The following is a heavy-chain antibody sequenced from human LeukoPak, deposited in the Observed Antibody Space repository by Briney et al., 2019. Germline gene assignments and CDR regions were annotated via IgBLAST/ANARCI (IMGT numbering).Heavy chain of an antibody. CDR3: ARRSSHYAFDI. D-gene: IGHD6-19*01. J-gene: IGHJ3*02. Sequence: PGGSLRLSCAASGFTFSSYEMNWVRQAPGKGLEWVSYISSSGSTIYYADSVKGRFTISRDNAKNSLYLQMNSLRAEDTAVYSCARRSSHYAFDIWGQGTMVTVSS. CDR1: GFTFSSYE. CDR2: ISSSGSTI. V-gene: IGHV3-48*03.